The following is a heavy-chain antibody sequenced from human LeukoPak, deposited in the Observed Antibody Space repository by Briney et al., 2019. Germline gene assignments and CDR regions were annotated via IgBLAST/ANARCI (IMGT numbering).Heavy chain of an antibody. V-gene: IGHV1-8*01. CDR1: GYTFTSYD. D-gene: IGHD5-18*01. CDR2: MNPNSGNT. Sequence: ASVKVSCKTSGYTFTSYDINWVRQATGQGLEWMGWMNPNSGNTGYAQKFQGRVTMTRNTSISTAYMELSSLRSEDTAVYYCARAIGGGIHVWSGTFDYWGQGTLVTVSS. CDR3: ARAIGGGIHVWSGTFDY. J-gene: IGHJ4*02.